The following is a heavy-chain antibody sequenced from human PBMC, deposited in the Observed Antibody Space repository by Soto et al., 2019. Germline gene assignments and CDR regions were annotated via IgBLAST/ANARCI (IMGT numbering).Heavy chain of an antibody. J-gene: IGHJ6*02. CDR1: GFTFSDYY. D-gene: IGHD3-10*01. Sequence: GGSLRLSCAASGFTFSDYYMSGIRQAPGKGLEWVSYISSSGSTRYYADSVKGRFTISRDNAKNSLYLQMNSLRAEDTAVYYCARETYGSGSSNGMDVWGQGTTVSVSS. CDR3: ARETYGSGSSNGMDV. V-gene: IGHV3-11*01. CDR2: ISSSGSTR.